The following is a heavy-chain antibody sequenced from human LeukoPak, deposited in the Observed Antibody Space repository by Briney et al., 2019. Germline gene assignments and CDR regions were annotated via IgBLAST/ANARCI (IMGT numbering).Heavy chain of an antibody. D-gene: IGHD6-6*01. CDR1: GNSFTTYW. V-gene: IGHV5-51*01. Sequence: GESLKISCTGSGNSFTTYWIVWVRQMPGKGLEWMGIIYPGDSDTRYSPSFQDQVTISADKSISTAYLQWSSLKASDTAMYYCAILGPYSSSSARGLDYWGQGTLVTVSS. CDR3: AILGPYSSSSARGLDY. CDR2: IYPGDSDT. J-gene: IGHJ4*02.